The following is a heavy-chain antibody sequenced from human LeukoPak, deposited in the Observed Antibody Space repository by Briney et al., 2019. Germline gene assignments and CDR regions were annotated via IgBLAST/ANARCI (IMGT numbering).Heavy chain of an antibody. CDR2: ISGSGAST. J-gene: IGHJ5*02. Sequence: GVSLRLSCAASGFSFSSYAMTWVRQAPGKGLEWVSSISGSGASTYYADSVKGRFTISRDNSKSTLFLQMNSLRVEDTAVYHCVKDRETYYDPGGYYCIWLDPWGLGTLVTVSS. V-gene: IGHV3-23*01. CDR1: GFSFSSYA. D-gene: IGHD3-22*01. CDR3: VKDRETYYDPGGYYCIWLDP.